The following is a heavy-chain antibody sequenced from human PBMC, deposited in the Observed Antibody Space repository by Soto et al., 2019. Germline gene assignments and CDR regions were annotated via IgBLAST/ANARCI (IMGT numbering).Heavy chain of an antibody. V-gene: IGHV3-7*04. CDR3: GTDEWGGAFDI. D-gene: IGHD3-10*01. CDR1: GFTLRNYW. CDR2: IRQDGDEI. Sequence: LRLSCVASGFTLRNYWMAWVRQTPGKGLEFVANIRQDGDEINYVDSVKGRFTISRDNAKNSLFLQMNSLRDEDTAVYYCGTDEWGGAFDIGGQGTMVTVSS. J-gene: IGHJ3*02.